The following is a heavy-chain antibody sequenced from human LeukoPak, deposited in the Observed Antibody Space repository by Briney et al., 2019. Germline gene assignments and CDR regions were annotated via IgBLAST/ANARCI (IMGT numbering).Heavy chain of an antibody. J-gene: IGHJ4*02. Sequence: SETLSLTCTVSGYSISSGYYWGWIRQPPGKGLEWIGSIYHSGSTYYNPSLKSRVTISVDTSKNQFSLKLSSVTAADTAVYYCARSYCSSISCYRYYFEYWGQGTLVTVSS. V-gene: IGHV4-38-2*02. D-gene: IGHD2-2*01. CDR2: IYHSGST. CDR3: ARSYCSSISCYRYYFEY. CDR1: GYSISSGYY.